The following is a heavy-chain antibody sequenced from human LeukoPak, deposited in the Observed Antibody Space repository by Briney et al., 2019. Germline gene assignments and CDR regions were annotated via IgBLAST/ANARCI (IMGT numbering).Heavy chain of an antibody. V-gene: IGHV3-53*05. CDR1: GFTVSSNY. J-gene: IGHJ4*02. D-gene: IGHD3-9*01. CDR3: ARGMDYDFLAGPPDY. Sequence: SGAYLRSPCAAFGFTVSSNYFSWVRQAPGKGLEWVSGFYCGGGTYYEDPVKGRFTISRDNSKNSLYLQMSSLRGQDTAMYFCARGMDYDFLAGPPDYGGEGTLVTVSS. CDR2: FYCGGGT.